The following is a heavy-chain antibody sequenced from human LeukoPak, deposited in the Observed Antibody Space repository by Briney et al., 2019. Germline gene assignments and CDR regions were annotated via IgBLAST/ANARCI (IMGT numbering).Heavy chain of an antibody. CDR3: ARGTLDN. V-gene: IGHV3-53*01. Sequence: GGSLRLSCAASGFSVSTSYINWVRQAPGKGLEWVSVIYNDGSTKYADSVKARFTISRDNSKNTVYLQMKSLRVEDTAVYYCARGTLDNWGQGTLVTVSS. CDR2: IYNDGST. D-gene: IGHD3/OR15-3a*01. CDR1: GFSVSTSY. J-gene: IGHJ4*02.